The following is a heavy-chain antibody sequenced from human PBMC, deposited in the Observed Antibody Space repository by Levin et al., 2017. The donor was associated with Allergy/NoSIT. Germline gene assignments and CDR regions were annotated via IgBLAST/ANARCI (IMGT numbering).Heavy chain of an antibody. Sequence: GGSLRLSCAASGFTWRREESKEFRQAPVKGLEWVSAISGSGGSTYYADSVKGRFTISRDNSKNTLYLQMNSLRAEDTAVYYCAKMATVSNWGQGTLVTVSS. CDR2: ISGSGGST. CDR1: GFTWRREE. D-gene: IGHD5-24*01. CDR3: AKMATVSN. J-gene: IGHJ4*02. V-gene: IGHV3-23*01.